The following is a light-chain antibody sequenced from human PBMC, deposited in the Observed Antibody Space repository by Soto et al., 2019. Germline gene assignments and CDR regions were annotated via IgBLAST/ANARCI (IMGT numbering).Light chain of an antibody. CDR1: QSVSSY. CDR3: QQRSNWPPIP. Sequence: IVLTQSPGTLSLSPGESATLSCRASQSVSSYLAWYQQKPGQAPRLLIYDASNRATGIPARFSGSGSGTDFTLTISSLEPEDFAVYYCQQRSNWPPIPFGQRRRLEIK. CDR2: DAS. V-gene: IGKV3-11*01. J-gene: IGKJ5*01.